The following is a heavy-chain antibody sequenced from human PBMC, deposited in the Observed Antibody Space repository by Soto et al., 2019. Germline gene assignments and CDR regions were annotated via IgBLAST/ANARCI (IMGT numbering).Heavy chain of an antibody. Sequence: EVQLVESGGGLVLPGGSMRLSCAASGFTLSRYWKHWVRQAPGKGLVWVSRISSYGSDTHYADSVKGRFTISRDNAKNTVYLQMNSLRAEDTAVYYCASNYAYAEGYYWYGIDVWGQGTTVTVSS. J-gene: IGHJ6*02. CDR1: GFTLSRYW. CDR3: ASNYAYAEGYYWYGIDV. V-gene: IGHV3-74*01. D-gene: IGHD3-16*01. CDR2: ISSYGSDT.